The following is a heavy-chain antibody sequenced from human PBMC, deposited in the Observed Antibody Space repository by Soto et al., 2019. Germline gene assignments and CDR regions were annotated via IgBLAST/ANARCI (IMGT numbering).Heavy chain of an antibody. J-gene: IGHJ4*02. Sequence: PSETLSLTCAVSGYSISSGYYWGWIRQPPEKGLEWIGSIYHSGSTYYNPSLKSRVTISVDTSKNQLSLKLSSVTAADTAVYYCARVAPYYYARSGYIPFAYWGQGTLGTSPQ. V-gene: IGHV4-38-2*01. CDR3: ARVAPYYYARSGYIPFAY. CDR1: GYSISSGYY. D-gene: IGHD3-22*01. CDR2: IYHSGST.